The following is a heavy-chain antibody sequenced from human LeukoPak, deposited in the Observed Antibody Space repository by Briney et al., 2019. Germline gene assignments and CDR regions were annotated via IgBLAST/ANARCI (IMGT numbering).Heavy chain of an antibody. CDR3: ARGLGISDYFDY. V-gene: IGHV1-2*02. D-gene: IGHD7-27*01. CDR1: GYTFTSYD. Sequence: ASVKVSCKASGYTFTSYDINWVRQATGQGLEWMGWINPNSGGTNYAQKFQGRVTMTRDTSIGTAYMELSTLTSDDTAVYYCARGLGISDYFDYWGQGTLVTVSS. CDR2: INPNSGGT. J-gene: IGHJ4*02.